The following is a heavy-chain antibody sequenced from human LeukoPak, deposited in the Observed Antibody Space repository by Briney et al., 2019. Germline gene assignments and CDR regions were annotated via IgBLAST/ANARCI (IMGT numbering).Heavy chain of an antibody. CDR2: ISAYNGDT. Sequence: ASVKVSCKASGYSFNDYGITWVRRAPGQGLEWIAWISAYNGDTNFAQNLQDRVTLTTDTSANTAYMEVRSLRSDDTAVYYCARERLYYDNRGYYYLDYWGQGTLVTVSS. D-gene: IGHD3-22*01. CDR3: ARERLYYDNRGYYYLDY. J-gene: IGHJ4*02. CDR1: GYSFNDYG. V-gene: IGHV1-18*01.